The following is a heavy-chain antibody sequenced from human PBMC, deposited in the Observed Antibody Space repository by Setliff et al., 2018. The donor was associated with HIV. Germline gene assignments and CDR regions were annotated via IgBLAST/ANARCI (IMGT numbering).Heavy chain of an antibody. CDR2: INPSGGST. V-gene: IGHV1-46*01. D-gene: IGHD2-15*01. CDR1: GYTFTSYY. Sequence: VKVSCKASGYTFTSYYMHWVRQAPGQGLEWMGIINPSGGSTSYAQKFQGRVTMTRDTSTSTVYMELSSLRSEDTAVYYCAREDCSGGSCYGSDYWGQGTLVTVS. J-gene: IGHJ4*02. CDR3: AREDCSGGSCYGSDY.